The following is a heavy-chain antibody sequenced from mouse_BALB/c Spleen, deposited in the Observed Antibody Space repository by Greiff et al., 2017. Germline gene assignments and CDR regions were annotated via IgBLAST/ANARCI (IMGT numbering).Heavy chain of an antibody. D-gene: IGHD2-1*01. CDR2: IYPGDGDT. Sequence: QVQLKQSGAELARPGASVKLSCKASGYTFTSYWMQWVKQRPGQGLEWIGAIYPGDGDTRYTQKFKGKATLTADKSSSTAYMQLSSLASEDSAVYYCARDGNYLYYAMDYWGQGTSVTVSS. V-gene: IGHV1-87*01. J-gene: IGHJ4*01. CDR3: ARDGNYLYYAMDY. CDR1: GYTFTSYW.